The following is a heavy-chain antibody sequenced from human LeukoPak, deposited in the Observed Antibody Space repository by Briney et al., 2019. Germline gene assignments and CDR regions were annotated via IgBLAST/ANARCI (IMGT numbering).Heavy chain of an antibody. J-gene: IGHJ6*02. CDR3: ARASGSGSGTYYYYGMDV. CDR1: GFTFSSYS. Sequence: GGSLRLSCAASGFTFSSYSMKWVRQAPGKGLDWVSYISSSGTTIYYADSVKGRFTISRDNAKNSLYLQMNSLRDEDTAVYYCARASGSGSGTYYYYGMDVWGQGTTVTVSS. D-gene: IGHD3-10*01. CDR2: ISSSGTTI. V-gene: IGHV3-48*02.